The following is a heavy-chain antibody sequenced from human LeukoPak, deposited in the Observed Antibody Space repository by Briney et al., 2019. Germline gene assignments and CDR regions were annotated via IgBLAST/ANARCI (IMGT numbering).Heavy chain of an antibody. CDR2: ISSSSSYI. CDR3: AISHPDNSFDY. D-gene: IGHD1-1*01. CDR1: GFTFSSYS. V-gene: IGHV3-21*04. Sequence: GGPLRLSCAASGFTFSSYSMNWVRQAPGKGLEWVSSISSSSSYIYYADSVKGRFTISRDNAKNSLYLQMNSLRAEDTAFYYCAISHPDNSFDYWGQGTLVTVSS. J-gene: IGHJ4*02.